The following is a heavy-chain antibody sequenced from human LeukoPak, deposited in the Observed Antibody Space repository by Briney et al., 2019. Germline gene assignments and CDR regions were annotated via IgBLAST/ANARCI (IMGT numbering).Heavy chain of an antibody. V-gene: IGHV1-46*01. CDR2: INPSGGST. J-gene: IGHJ4*02. Sequence: GASVTVSCKASGYTFTSHYMHWVRQAPGQGLEWMGIINPSGGSTSYAQKFQGRVTMTRDMSTSTVYMELSSLRSEDTAVYYCASTEDITMIEGYWGQGTLVTVSS. CDR3: ASTEDITMIEGY. D-gene: IGHD3-22*01. CDR1: GYTFTSHY.